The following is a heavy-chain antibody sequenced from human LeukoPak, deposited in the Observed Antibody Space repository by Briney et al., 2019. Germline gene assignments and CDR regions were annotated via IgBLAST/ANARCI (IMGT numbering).Heavy chain of an antibody. CDR1: GGTFSSYA. CDR2: IIPIFGIA. J-gene: IGHJ5*02. D-gene: IGHD6-13*01. V-gene: IGHV1-69*04. Sequence: HGSSVKVSCKASGGTFSSYAISWVRQAPGQGLEWMGRIIPIFGIANYAQKFQGRVTITADKSTSTAYMELSSLRSEDTAVYYCVRGLKSSSWYGNWFDPWGQGTLVTVSS. CDR3: VRGLKSSSWYGNWFDP.